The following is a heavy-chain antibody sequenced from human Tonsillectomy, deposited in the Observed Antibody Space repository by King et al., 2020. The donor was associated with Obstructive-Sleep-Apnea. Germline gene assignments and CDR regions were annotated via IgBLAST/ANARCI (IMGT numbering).Heavy chain of an antibody. V-gene: IGHV1-18*04. J-gene: IGHJ4*02. CDR3: ARDQALYCSGGSCYSLGFDY. CDR2: ISAYNGNT. CDR1: GYTFTSYG. D-gene: IGHD2-15*01. Sequence: QLVQSGAEVKKPGASVKVSCKASGYTFTSYGISWVRQAPGQGLEWMGWISAYNGNTNYAQKLQGRVTMTTDTSTSTAYMELRSLRSDDTAVYYCARDQALYCSGGSCYSLGFDYWGQGTLVTVSS.